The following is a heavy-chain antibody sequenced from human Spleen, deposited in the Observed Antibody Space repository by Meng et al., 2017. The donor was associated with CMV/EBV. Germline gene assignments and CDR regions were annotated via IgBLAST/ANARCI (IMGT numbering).Heavy chain of an antibody. Sequence: FSCYVMHWVRQAPGKGLKWVAVIWYDGSNKYYADSVKGRFTISRDNSKNTLYLQMNSLRAEDTAVYYCASVDPANYYESSGFYGPLDYWGQGTLVTVSS. V-gene: IGHV3-33*01. D-gene: IGHD3-22*01. CDR2: IWYDGSNK. J-gene: IGHJ4*02. CDR1: FSCYV. CDR3: ASVDPANYYESSGFYGPLDY.